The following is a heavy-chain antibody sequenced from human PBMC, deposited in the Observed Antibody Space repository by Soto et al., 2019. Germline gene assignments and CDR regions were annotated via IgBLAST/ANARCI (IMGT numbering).Heavy chain of an antibody. J-gene: IGHJ1*01. V-gene: IGHV4-34*02. D-gene: IGHD2-15*01. CDR2: INDGGTT. Sequence: QVQLQQWGTGLLKPSETLSLTCAVYGGSLSGYFWNWIRQSPDKGLEWIGEINDGGTTTYNPSLKSRVLMSIDTSKSQFSLRLSSVTAADTAVYYCARVGPAEAPTEVPSGSRGYWYNRKFFQFWGQGNLVSVSA. CDR3: ARVGPAEAPTEVPSGSRGYWYNRKFFQF. CDR1: GGSLSGYF.